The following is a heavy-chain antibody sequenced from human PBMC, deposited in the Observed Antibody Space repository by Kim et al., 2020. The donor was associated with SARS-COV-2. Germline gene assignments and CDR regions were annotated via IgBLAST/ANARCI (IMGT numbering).Heavy chain of an antibody. CDR3: ATGSITIFGVVHRYGMDV. CDR2: FDPEDGET. D-gene: IGHD3-3*01. V-gene: IGHV1-24*01. CDR1: GYTLTELS. Sequence: ASVKVSCKVSGYTLTELSMHWVRQAPGKGLEWMGGFDPEDGETIYAQKFQGRVTMTEDTSTDTAYMELSSLRSEDTAVYYCATGSITIFGVVHRYGMDVRGPGNTVSVSS. J-gene: IGHJ6*02.